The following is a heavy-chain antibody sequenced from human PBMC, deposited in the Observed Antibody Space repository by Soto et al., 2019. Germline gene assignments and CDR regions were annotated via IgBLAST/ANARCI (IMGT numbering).Heavy chain of an antibody. D-gene: IGHD6-13*01. CDR1: GYTFTGYY. J-gene: IGHJ4*02. CDR3: ASSPVTTDGSSWFHFDY. CDR2: INPNSGGT. V-gene: IGHV1-2*04. Sequence: QVQLVQSGAEVKKPGASVKVSCKASGYTFTGYYMHWVRQAPGQGLEWMGWINPNSGGTNYAQKFQGWVTMTRDTSISTAYMELSRLRSDDTAVHYCASSPVTTDGSSWFHFDYWGQGTLVTVSS.